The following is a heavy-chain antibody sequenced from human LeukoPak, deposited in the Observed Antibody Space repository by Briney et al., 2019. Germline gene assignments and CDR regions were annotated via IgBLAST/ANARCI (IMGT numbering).Heavy chain of an antibody. V-gene: IGHV4-34*01. CDR1: GGFFSGYY. Sequence: PSETLSLTCAVYGGFFSGYYWSWIRQPPGKGLEWIGEINHSGSTNYNPSLKSRVTISVDTSKNQFSLKLSSVTAADTAVYYCARGTDFWSGYYGYYFDYWGQGTLVTVSS. D-gene: IGHD3-3*01. CDR3: ARGTDFWSGYYGYYFDY. J-gene: IGHJ4*02. CDR2: INHSGST.